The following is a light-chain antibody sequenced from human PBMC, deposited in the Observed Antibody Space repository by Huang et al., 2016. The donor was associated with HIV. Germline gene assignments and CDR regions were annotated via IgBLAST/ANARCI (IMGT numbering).Light chain of an antibody. CDR1: QSVSSSY. V-gene: IGKV3-20*01. CDR2: GTS. Sequence: EIVLTQSPGTFSLSQGERATLSCRASQSVSSSYLAWYRQRPGQAPRLVIYGTSNRATGIPDRFSGSGSGTDFTLTISRLEPEDFAVYYCQQYGSSYTFGQGTKLEIK. CDR3: QQYGSSYT. J-gene: IGKJ2*01.